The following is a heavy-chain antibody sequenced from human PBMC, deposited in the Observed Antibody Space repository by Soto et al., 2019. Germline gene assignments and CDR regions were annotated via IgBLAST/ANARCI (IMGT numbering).Heavy chain of an antibody. D-gene: IGHD3-3*02. Sequence: ASVKVSCKAAGYTFTSYAMHWVRQAPGQRLEWMGWINAGNGNTKYSQKFQGWVTMTRDTSISTAYMELSRLRSDDTAVYYCARGISAFDIWGQGTMVTVSS. CDR2: INAGNGNT. CDR1: GYTFTSYA. J-gene: IGHJ3*02. V-gene: IGHV1-3*01. CDR3: ARGISAFDI.